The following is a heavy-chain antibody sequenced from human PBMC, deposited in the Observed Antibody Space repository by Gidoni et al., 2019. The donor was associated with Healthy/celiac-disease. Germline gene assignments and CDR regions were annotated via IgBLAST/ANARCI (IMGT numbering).Heavy chain of an antibody. CDR3: ARAPDGYNSLFEY. CDR2: ITPILGIA. CDR1: GATFSCYA. D-gene: IGHD5-12*01. J-gene: IGHJ4*02. V-gene: IGHV1-69*04. Sequence: QVQRVQSGAEVKKPGSSARVSCQASGATFSCYAISWVRQAPGQGLEWMGRITPILGIANYAQKFQGRVTITADKSTSTAYMELSSLRSEDTAVYYCARAPDGYNSLFEYWGQGTLVTVSS.